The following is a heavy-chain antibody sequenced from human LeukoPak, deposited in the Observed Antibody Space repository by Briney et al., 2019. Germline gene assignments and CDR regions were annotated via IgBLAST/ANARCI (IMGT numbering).Heavy chain of an antibody. CDR3: AKDRSGYGSGSYSFDY. CDR2: ISYDGSNK. V-gene: IGHV3-30*18. CDR1: GFTFSSYG. J-gene: IGHJ4*02. Sequence: GGSLRLSCAASGFTFSSYGMHWVRQAPGKGLEWVAVISYDGSNKYYPESVKGRLTITRDNYKNTLYMKMNSLRVEDTAVYYCAKDRSGYGSGSYSFDYWGQGTLVTVSS. D-gene: IGHD3-10*01.